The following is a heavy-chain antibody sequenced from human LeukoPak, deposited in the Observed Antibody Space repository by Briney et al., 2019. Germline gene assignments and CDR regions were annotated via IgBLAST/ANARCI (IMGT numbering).Heavy chain of an antibody. Sequence: QTGGSLRLSSAASGFTFSSYWMCWVCQAPGKGLGWVAIIKQDGSDKYYVDSVKGPVTISRDNSKDTLYLQMNSLRAEDTAVYYCAKTYIVGSPNSDYWGQGTLVTVSS. J-gene: IGHJ4*02. CDR3: AKTYIVGSPNSDY. CDR2: IKQDGSDK. D-gene: IGHD1-26*01. V-gene: IGHV3-7*03. CDR1: GFTFSSYW.